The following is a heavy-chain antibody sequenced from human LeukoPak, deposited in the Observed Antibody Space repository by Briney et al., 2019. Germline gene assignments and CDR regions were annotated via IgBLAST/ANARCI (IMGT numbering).Heavy chain of an antibody. J-gene: IGHJ6*03. CDR1: GFTFSNYG. CDR2: IRYDGSNK. V-gene: IGHV3-30*02. Sequence: GGSLRLFCAASGFTFSNYGMHWVRQAPGKGLEWVAFIRYDGSNKYYADSVKGRFTISRDNSKNTLYLQMNSLRAEDTAVYYCAKEIRLWLGMNYYYYMDVWGKGTTVTISS. CDR3: AKEIRLWLGMNYYYYMDV. D-gene: IGHD5-18*01.